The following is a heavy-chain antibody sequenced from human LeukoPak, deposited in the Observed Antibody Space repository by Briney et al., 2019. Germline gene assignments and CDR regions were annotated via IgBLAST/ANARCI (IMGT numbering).Heavy chain of an antibody. Sequence: GASVKVSCKAAGYTFTGYYMHWVRQAPGQGLEWMGWINPNSGDTNYAQKFQGRVTMTRDTSISTAYMELSRLRSDDTAVYYCARDPYSTSWYAAGYYMDVWGKGTTVTISS. CDR3: ARDPYSTSWYAAGYYMDV. CDR1: GYTFTGYY. V-gene: IGHV1-2*02. D-gene: IGHD6-13*01. CDR2: INPNSGDT. J-gene: IGHJ6*03.